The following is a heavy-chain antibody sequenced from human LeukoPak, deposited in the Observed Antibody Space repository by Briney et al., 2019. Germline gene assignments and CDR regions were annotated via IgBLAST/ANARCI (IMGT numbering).Heavy chain of an antibody. D-gene: IGHD6-13*01. Sequence: GGSLRLSCAASGFTFSSYWMSWVRQAPGKGLEWVANIKQDGSEKYYVDSVKGRFTISRDNSKNTLYLQMGSLRAEDMAIYYCARVGTGQQLDYWGQGTLVTVSS. J-gene: IGHJ4*02. CDR1: GFTFSSYW. CDR3: ARVGTGQQLDY. CDR2: IKQDGSEK. V-gene: IGHV3-7*01.